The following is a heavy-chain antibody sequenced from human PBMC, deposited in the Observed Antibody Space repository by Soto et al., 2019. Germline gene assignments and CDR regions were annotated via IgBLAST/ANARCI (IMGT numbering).Heavy chain of an antibody. CDR3: ARVPMGGLYFSGGSCYSGWAFDI. J-gene: IGHJ3*02. V-gene: IGHV4-34*01. CDR2: INHSGST. Sequence: QVQLQQWGAGLSKPSETLSLTCAVYGGSFSGYYWSWIRQPPGKGLEWIGEINHSGSTNYNPSLKSRVTLSVDTSKYQFSLQLSSVTAADTAVYYCARVPMGGLYFSGGSCYSGWAFDIWGQGTMVTVSS. D-gene: IGHD2-15*01. CDR1: GGSFSGYY.